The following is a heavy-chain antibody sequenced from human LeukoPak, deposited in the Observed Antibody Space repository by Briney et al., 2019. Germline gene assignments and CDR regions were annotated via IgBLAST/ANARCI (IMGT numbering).Heavy chain of an antibody. Sequence: ASVKVSCKASGYTFTSYAMHWVRQAPGQRLEWMGWINAGNGNTKYSQKFQGRVTITRDTSASTAYMELSSLRSEDTAVYYCARAGFSMVRGVILNPFDYWGQGTLVTVSS. J-gene: IGHJ4*02. CDR3: ARAGFSMVRGVILNPFDY. CDR2: INAGNGNT. D-gene: IGHD3-10*01. V-gene: IGHV1-3*01. CDR1: GYTFTSYA.